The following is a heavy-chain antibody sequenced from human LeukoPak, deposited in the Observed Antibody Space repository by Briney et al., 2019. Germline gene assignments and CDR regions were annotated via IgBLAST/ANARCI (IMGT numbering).Heavy chain of an antibody. V-gene: IGHV4-59*08. J-gene: IGHJ4*02. CDR1: GGSISSYY. CDR3: ARSYCSGGSCWVYFDY. Sequence: SETLSLTCTVSGGSISSYYWSWIRQPPGKGLEWIGNIYYSGSTNYNPSLKSRVTISVDTSKNQFSLKLSSVTAADTAIYYCARSYCSGGSCWVYFDYWGQGTLVTVSS. D-gene: IGHD2-15*01. CDR2: IYYSGST.